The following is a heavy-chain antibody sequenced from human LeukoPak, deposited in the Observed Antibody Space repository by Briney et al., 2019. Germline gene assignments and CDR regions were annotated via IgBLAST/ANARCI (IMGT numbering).Heavy chain of an antibody. CDR1: GFTFSAYA. CDR2: IGSDNKP. CDR3: AKPFTYGTPSAFDI. D-gene: IGHD3-10*01. J-gene: IGHJ3*02. V-gene: IGHV3-23*05. Sequence: GGSLRLSCEASGFTFSAYAMTWVRQAPGKGLEWVSSIGSDNKPHYSESVKGRFAISRDNSKNTLYLQMNSLRAEDTAVYYCAKPFTYGTPSAFDIWGQGTMVTVSS.